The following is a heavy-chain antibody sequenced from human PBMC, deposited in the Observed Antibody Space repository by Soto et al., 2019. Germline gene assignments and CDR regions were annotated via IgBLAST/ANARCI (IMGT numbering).Heavy chain of an antibody. Sequence: QVQLQQWGAGLLKPSETLSLTWAVYGGSFSGYYWSWIRQTPGKGLEWIGEINHSGSTNYNPSLKSRVTISVDTSKNQFSLKLSSVTAADTAVYYCARGPGYCSSTSCYSSWFDPWGQGTLVTVSS. CDR2: INHSGST. CDR1: GGSFSGYY. V-gene: IGHV4-34*01. CDR3: ARGPGYCSSTSCYSSWFDP. D-gene: IGHD2-2*02. J-gene: IGHJ5*02.